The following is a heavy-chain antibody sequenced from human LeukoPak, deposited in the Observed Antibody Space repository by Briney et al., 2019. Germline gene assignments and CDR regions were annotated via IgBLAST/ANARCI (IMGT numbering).Heavy chain of an antibody. CDR3: ARDYTRSGSYSPPGY. V-gene: IGHV1-46*01. CDR2: INPSGGST. J-gene: IGHJ4*02. D-gene: IGHD1-26*01. CDR1: GYTFTSYY. Sequence: ASVKVSCKASGYTFTSYYMHWVRQAPGQGLEWMGIINPSGGSTSYAQKFQSRVTMTRDTSTSTVYMELSSLRSEDTAVYYCARDYTRSGSYSPPGYWGQGTLVTVSS.